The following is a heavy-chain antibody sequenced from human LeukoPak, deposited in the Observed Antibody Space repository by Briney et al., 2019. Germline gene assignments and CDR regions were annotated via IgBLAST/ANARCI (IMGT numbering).Heavy chain of an antibody. CDR3: VRGGPNDY. CDR2: IYSGGST. Sequence: GGSLRLSCAASGFTFSGYGMSWVRQAPGKGLEWVSVIYSGGSTYYADSVKGRFTISRDNSKNSLYLQMNNLRAEDTAVYYCVRGGPNDYWGQGTLVTVSS. V-gene: IGHV3-53*01. D-gene: IGHD3-16*01. J-gene: IGHJ4*02. CDR1: GFTFSGYG.